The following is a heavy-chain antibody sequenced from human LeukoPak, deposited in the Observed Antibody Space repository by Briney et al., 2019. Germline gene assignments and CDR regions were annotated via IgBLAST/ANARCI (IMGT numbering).Heavy chain of an antibody. CDR3: ARSRGGEWQLVGYYDY. Sequence: GESLQISCKISGYRLTNNWIGWVRQVPGKGLEWMGLIYPGDSDTRYSPSFQGQVTTSADKSISTAYLQWSSLKASDTAMYYCARSRGGEWQLVGYYDYWGQGTLVTVSS. V-gene: IGHV5-51*01. D-gene: IGHD6-6*01. CDR2: IYPGDSDT. J-gene: IGHJ4*02. CDR1: GYRLTNNW.